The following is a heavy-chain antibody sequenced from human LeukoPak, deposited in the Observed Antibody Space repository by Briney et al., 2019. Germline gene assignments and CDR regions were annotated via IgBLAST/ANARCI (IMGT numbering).Heavy chain of an antibody. CDR2: ISGSVGST. J-gene: IGHJ4*02. V-gene: IGHV3-23*01. CDR1: GFAFSNYA. CDR3: AKDPIAAAGLFDY. D-gene: IGHD6-13*01. Sequence: GGSLRLSCAASGFAFSNYAISWVRQAAGEGLEWVSAISGSVGSTYYPDSGKGRFTISRDNSQNTLSLQMNSLRAEDTAVYYCAKDPIAAAGLFDYWGQGTLVTVSS.